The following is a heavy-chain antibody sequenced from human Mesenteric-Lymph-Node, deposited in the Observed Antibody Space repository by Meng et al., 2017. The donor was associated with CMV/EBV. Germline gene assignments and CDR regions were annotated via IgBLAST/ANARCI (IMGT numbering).Heavy chain of an antibody. D-gene: IGHD5-12*01. CDR2: IYSGGST. J-gene: IGHJ6*02. V-gene: IGHV3-66*02. Sequence: GGSLRLSCAASGFTFTNYWVHWVRQAPGKGLEWVSVIYSGGSTYYADSVKGRFTISRDNSKNTLYLQMNSLRAEDTAVYYCARDPGLYSGYDRYYYGMDVWGQGTTVTVSS. CDR3: ARDPGLYSGYDRYYYGMDV. CDR1: GFTFTNYW.